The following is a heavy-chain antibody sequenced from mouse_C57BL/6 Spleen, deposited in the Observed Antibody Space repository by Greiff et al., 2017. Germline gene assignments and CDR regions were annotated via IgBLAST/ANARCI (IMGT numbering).Heavy chain of an antibody. CDR1: GFTFSDYG. CDR2: ISSGSSTI. J-gene: IGHJ3*01. V-gene: IGHV5-17*01. Sequence: DVKLVESGGGLVKPGGSLKLSCAASGFTFSDYGMHWVRQAPEKGLEWVAYISSGSSTIYYADTVKGRFTISRDNAKNTLFLQMTSLRSEDTAMYYCARTYYGNYAFAYWGQGTLVTVSA. CDR3: ARTYYGNYAFAY. D-gene: IGHD2-10*01.